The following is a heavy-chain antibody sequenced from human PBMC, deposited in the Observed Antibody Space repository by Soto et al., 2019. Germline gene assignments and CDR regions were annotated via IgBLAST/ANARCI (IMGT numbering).Heavy chain of an antibody. CDR3: ASQKDTRSCHIMDV. D-gene: IGHD2-2*01. Sequence: HPGGSLRLSCEASGFTFSNYWMSWVRQAPGKGLEWVANIKQDGSEKYYVDSVKGRFTISRDNGKNSLHLQMNSLRADDTAVYYCASQKDTRSCHIMDVWGQVTTVTVSS. V-gene: IGHV3-7*03. J-gene: IGHJ6*02. CDR1: GFTFSNYW. CDR2: IKQDGSEK.